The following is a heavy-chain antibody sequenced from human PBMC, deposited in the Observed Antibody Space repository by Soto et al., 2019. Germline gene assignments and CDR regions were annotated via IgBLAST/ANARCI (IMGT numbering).Heavy chain of an antibody. CDR3: AKDQLSPKVVPAAIKRVY. CDR1: GFTFSSYA. J-gene: IGHJ4*02. CDR2: ISGSGGST. V-gene: IGHV3-23*01. D-gene: IGHD2-2*02. Sequence: EVQLLESGGGLVQPGGSLRLSCAASGFTFSSYAMSWVRQAPGKGLEWVSAISGSGGSTYYADSVKGRFTISRDNSKNTLYLKMNSLRAEDTAVYYCAKDQLSPKVVPAAIKRVYWGQGTLVTVSS.